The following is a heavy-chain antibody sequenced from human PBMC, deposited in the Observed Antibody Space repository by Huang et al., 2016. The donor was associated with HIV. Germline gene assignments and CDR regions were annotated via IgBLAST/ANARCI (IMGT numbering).Heavy chain of an antibody. CDR1: EYTFTGYY. CDR2: INPKSGGT. CDR3: ARDLGHVSVAGTWGY. J-gene: IGHJ4*02. Sequence: QVQLVQSGAEVKKPGASVKVSCKASEYTFTGYYIHWVRQGPGQGLEWMGWINPKSGGTQNAQKCQGRVTITRDTSISTAYMELSRLRSDDTALYYCARDLGHVSVAGTWGYWGQGTLVTVSS. D-gene: IGHD6-19*01. V-gene: IGHV1-2*02.